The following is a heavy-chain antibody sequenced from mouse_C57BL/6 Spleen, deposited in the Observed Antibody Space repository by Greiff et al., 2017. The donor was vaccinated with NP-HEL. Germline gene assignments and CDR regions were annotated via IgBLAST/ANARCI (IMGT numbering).Heavy chain of an antibody. Sequence: VQLQQPGAELVMPGASVKLSCTASGYTFTSYWMHWVQQRPGQGLEWIGEIDPSDSYTYYNQKFKGKSTLTVDKSSSTAYMQLSSLTSEDSAVYYCARDYSNYLWFAYWGQGTLVTVSA. V-gene: IGHV1-69*01. CDR3: ARDYSNYLWFAY. D-gene: IGHD2-5*01. J-gene: IGHJ3*01. CDR1: GYTFTSYW. CDR2: IDPSDSYT.